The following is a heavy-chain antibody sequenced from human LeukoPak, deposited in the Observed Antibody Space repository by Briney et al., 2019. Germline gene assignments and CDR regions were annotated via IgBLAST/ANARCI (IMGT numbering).Heavy chain of an antibody. D-gene: IGHD6-6*01. CDR2: IRYDGGNK. CDR1: GFTFSSYG. CDR3: AKEQQMSSSGFDY. J-gene: IGHJ4*02. V-gene: IGHV3-30*02. Sequence: GGSLRLSCAASGFTFSSYGMHWVRQAPGKGLEWVAFIRYDGGNKYYADSVKGRFTISRDNSKNTLYLQMNSLRAEDTAVYYCAKEQQMSSSGFDYWGQGTLVTVSS.